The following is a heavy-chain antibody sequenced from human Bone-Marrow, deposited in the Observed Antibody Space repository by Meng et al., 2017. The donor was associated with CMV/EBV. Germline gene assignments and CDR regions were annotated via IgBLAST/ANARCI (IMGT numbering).Heavy chain of an antibody. CDR3: ARHTGFTSGWFAF. Sequence: ASVKVSCKASGFTFTGSYMHWVRQAPGQGLEWMGWINPNSSGTNYAQKFEGRVTMTRDTSISTAYMELSSLRSDDTAVYYCARHTGFTSGWFAFWGQGTRVTCYS. CDR2: INPNSSGT. CDR1: GFTFTGSY. J-gene: IGHJ5*01. D-gene: IGHD6-19*01. V-gene: IGHV1-2*02.